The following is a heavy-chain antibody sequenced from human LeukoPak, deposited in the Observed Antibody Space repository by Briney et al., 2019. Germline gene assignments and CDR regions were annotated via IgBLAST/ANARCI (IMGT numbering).Heavy chain of an antibody. V-gene: IGHV4-59*01. CDR1: RGSITTYY. CDR2: VYHSGST. Sequence: SETLSLPCTVSRGSITTYYSSWIRQPAGKGLEWIGNVYHSGSTTYNHSLKSRVSMSVDMSKNQFSLNLRSVTAADTATYYCATDRQEGGSGSYWFDPWGQGTQVTVSS. D-gene: IGHD3-10*01. J-gene: IGHJ5*02. CDR3: ATDRQEGGSGSYWFDP.